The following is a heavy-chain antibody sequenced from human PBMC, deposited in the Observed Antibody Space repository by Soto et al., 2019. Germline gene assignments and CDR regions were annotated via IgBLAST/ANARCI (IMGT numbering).Heavy chain of an antibody. D-gene: IGHD6-25*01. CDR2: IYSGGYT. CDR3: ATQRGGGGY. CDR1: GFTVSNNY. V-gene: IGHV3-53*01. Sequence: EVQLVESGGGLIQPGGSLRLSCAVSGFTVSNNYMSWVRQAPGKGLEGVSVIYSGGYTAYGDSVKGRFTISRDNSKNTISLQQKSLRAAARRVYYCATQRGGGGYWGQGTLVTVSS. J-gene: IGHJ4*02.